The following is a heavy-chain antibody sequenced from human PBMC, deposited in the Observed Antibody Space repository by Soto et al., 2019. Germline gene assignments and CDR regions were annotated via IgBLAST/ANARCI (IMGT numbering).Heavy chain of an antibody. J-gene: IGHJ5*02. CDR3: ARLCSSTSCYFLGNWFDP. V-gene: IGHV3-48*01. CDR2: ISSSSSTI. Sequence: GGSLRLSCAASGFTFSSYSMNWVRQAPGKGLEWVSYISSSSSTIYYADSVKGRFTISRDNAKNSLYLQMNSLRAEDTAVYYCARLCSSTSCYFLGNWFDPWGQGTLVTVSS. CDR1: GFTFSSYS. D-gene: IGHD2-2*01.